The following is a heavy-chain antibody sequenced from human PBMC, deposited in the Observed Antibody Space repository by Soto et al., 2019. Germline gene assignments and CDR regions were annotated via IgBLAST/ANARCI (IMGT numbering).Heavy chain of an antibody. V-gene: IGHV1-18*04. J-gene: IGHJ6*02. D-gene: IGHD4-4*01. CDR3: ARTPKTTVATCRDNYGMDV. CDR2: ISAYHGNT. Sequence: ASVKVSWKDSGYTFTSYGNSWVRQAPGQGLEWMGWISAYHGNTNYAQKLQGRVTMTTDTSTSTAYMELRSLRSDDTAVYYCARTPKTTVATCRDNYGMDVWGQGTTVTVSS. CDR1: GYTFTSYG.